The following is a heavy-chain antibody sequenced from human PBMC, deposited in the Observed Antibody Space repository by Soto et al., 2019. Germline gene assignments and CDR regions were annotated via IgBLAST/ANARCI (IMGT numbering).Heavy chain of an antibody. D-gene: IGHD3-10*01. Sequence: QVQLQESGPGLVEPSQTLSLTCTVSGDSISNGYYTWSWIRQPPGKDLEWIGYIYNSVNTYSNPSLKSRVTITADTSKNQCSLKLSSVTAADTAVYYCARGPSGDKVDYWGQGTLVTVSS. CDR3: ARGPSGDKVDY. V-gene: IGHV4-30-4*01. CDR1: GDSISNGYYT. J-gene: IGHJ4*02. CDR2: IYNSVNT.